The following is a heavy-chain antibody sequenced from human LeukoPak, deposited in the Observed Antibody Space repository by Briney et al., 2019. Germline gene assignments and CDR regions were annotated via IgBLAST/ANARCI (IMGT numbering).Heavy chain of an antibody. J-gene: IGHJ4*02. V-gene: IGHV1-18*01. CDR3: ARDHAYYYDSSGDSDY. CDR2: ISGYNGNT. CDR1: GYTFTSYG. Sequence: ASVKVSCKASGYTFTSYGISWVRQAPGQGLEWMGWISGYNGNTNYAQKLQGRVTMTTDTSTSKAYMELRSLRSDDTAVYYCARDHAYYYDSSGDSDYWGQGTLVTVS. D-gene: IGHD3-22*01.